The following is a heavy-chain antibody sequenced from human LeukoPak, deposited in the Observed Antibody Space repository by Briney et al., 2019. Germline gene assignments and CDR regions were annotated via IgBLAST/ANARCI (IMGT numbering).Heavy chain of an antibody. CDR2: ISSSSHYT. V-gene: IGHV3-11*05. CDR1: GFPFSDRY. J-gene: IGHJ4*02. CDR3: AKDVGHVERNPDS. Sequence: GGSLRLSCAASGFPFSDRYMGWVRQAPGKGLAWVSYISSSSHYTNYEASVRGRFIISRDNARDSVYLQMNGLRVEDTALYSCAKDVGHVERNPDSWGQGTLVTVSS. D-gene: IGHD1-1*01.